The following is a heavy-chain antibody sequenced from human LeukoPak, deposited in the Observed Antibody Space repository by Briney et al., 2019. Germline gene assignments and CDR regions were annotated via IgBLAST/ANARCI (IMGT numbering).Heavy chain of an antibody. CDR3: AIRGSPMVRNY. D-gene: IGHD3-10*01. CDR2: ISSSSSYI. V-gene: IGHV3-21*01. J-gene: IGHJ4*02. Sequence: GGSLRLSCAASGLTFSTYSMNWVRQAPGKGLERVSSISSSSSYIYYADSLKGRFTISRDNAKNSLYLQMNSLRAEDTAVYYCAIRGSPMVRNYWGQGTLVTVSS. CDR1: GLTFSTYS.